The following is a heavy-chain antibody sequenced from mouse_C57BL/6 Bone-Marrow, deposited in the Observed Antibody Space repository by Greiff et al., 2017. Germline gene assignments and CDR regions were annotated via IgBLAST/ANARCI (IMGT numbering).Heavy chain of an antibody. Sequence: QVHVKQSGPGLVQPSQSLSITCTVSGFSLTSYGVHWVRQSPGKGLEWLGVIWSGGSTDYYAAFISRLSISKDNSKSQVFFKMNSLQADDTAIYYCAGKGGGYAFYYAMDYWGQGTSVTVSS. V-gene: IGHV2-2*01. J-gene: IGHJ4*01. CDR1: GFSLTSYG. CDR2: IWSGGST. D-gene: IGHD2-2*01. CDR3: AGKGGGYAFYYAMDY.